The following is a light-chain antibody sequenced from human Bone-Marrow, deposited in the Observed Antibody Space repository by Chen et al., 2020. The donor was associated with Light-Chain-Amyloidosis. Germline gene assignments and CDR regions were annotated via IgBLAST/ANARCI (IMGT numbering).Light chain of an antibody. V-gene: IGLV3-21*02. CDR1: HTGSTS. Sequence: SYVLTQPSSVSVPPGQTATIARGGKHTGSTSVHWYQQTPGQAPLPVVYDDSDRPSGIPERLYGSNSRNTATLSISRVEAVDEADYCCPVWDRSSDRPVFGGGTKLTVL. CDR2: DDS. CDR3: PVWDRSSDRPV. J-gene: IGLJ3*02.